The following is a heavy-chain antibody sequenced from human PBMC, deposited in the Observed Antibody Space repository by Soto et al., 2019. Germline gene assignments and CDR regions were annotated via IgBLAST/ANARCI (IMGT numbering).Heavy chain of an antibody. CDR1: GYTFTSYY. CDR3: AMQQRSFGY. V-gene: IGHV1-46*03. Sequence: QVQLVQSGAEVKKPGASVKVSCKASGYTFTSYYMHWVRQAPGQGLEWMGIINPSGGSTSYAQKFQGRVTMTRDMSTNTVYMELSSLRSEDTAVYYCAMQQRSFGYWGQGTLVTVSS. D-gene: IGHD6-13*01. J-gene: IGHJ4*02. CDR2: INPSGGST.